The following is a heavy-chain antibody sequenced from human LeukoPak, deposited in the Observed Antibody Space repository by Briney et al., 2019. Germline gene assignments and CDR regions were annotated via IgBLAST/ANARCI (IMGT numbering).Heavy chain of an antibody. CDR1: GFTFSTYY. V-gene: IGHV3-7*04. CDR2: IKRDGSEK. J-gene: IGHJ4*02. CDR3: ARDLYYGSGSYFD. Sequence: GGSLRLSCAASGFTFSTYYMSWVRQAPGKGLEWVANIKRDGSEKYYVDSVKGRFTISRDNANNLLYLQMNSLRAEDTAVYYCARDLYYGSGSYFDWGQRSLVIVSS. D-gene: IGHD3-10*01.